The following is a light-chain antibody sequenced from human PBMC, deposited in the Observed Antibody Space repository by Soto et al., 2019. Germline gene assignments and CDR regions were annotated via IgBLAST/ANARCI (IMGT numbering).Light chain of an antibody. V-gene: IGKV3-15*01. CDR3: QQYNKFPSLT. J-gene: IGKJ4*01. Sequence: EIVMTQSPATLSVSPGERATLSCRASQSVSSNLAWYQQKPGQAPRLLIYGASTRATGIPARFSGSRSGTEFTLTISSLQSEDFALYYCQQYNKFPSLTFGGGTKVEIK. CDR2: GAS. CDR1: QSVSSN.